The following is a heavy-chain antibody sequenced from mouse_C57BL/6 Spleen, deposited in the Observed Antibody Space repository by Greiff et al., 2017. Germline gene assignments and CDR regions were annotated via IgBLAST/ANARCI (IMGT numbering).Heavy chain of an antibody. D-gene: IGHD2-5*01. CDR2: IYPGSGST. V-gene: IGHV1-55*01. J-gene: IGHJ2*01. Sequence: QVHVKQPGAELVKPGASVKMSCKASGYTFTSYWITWVKQRPGQGLEWIGDIYPGSGSTNYNEKFKSKATLTVDTSSSTAYMQLSSLTSEDSAVYYCARGDYYSNYDYFDYWGQGTTLTVSS. CDR3: ARGDYYSNYDYFDY. CDR1: GYTFTSYW.